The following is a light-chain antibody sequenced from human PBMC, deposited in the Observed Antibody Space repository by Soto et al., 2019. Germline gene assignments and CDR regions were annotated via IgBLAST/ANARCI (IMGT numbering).Light chain of an antibody. J-gene: IGKJ5*01. CDR3: QQLNYWPRIT. CDR2: GAS. Sequence: IVMTPSPATLSVSPVERATLSCSASQIVSDNYLAWYQQKPGQAPRLVVYGASSRATGVPDRFSASGSGTDFTLTISSLQSEDFAVYYCQQLNYWPRITVGQGTRLEIK. V-gene: IGKV3D-15*01. CDR1: QIVSDN.